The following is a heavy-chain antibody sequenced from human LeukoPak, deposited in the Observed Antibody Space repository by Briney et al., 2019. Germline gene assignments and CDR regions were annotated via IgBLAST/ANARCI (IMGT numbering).Heavy chain of an antibody. V-gene: IGHV4-38-2*02. CDR3: ATCPSGGGSCFFDF. Sequence: SETLSLTCTVSGYPISSGYYWGWIRQPPGKGLEWIGSIYHSGSTYYNPSLKSRVTISVDTSKNQFSLKLSSVTAADRAVYYCATCPSGGGSCFFDFWGQGILVTVSS. CDR1: GYPISSGYY. CDR2: IYHSGST. D-gene: IGHD2-15*01. J-gene: IGHJ4*02.